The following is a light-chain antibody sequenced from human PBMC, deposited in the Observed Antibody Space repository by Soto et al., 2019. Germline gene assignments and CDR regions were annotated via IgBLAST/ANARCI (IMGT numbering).Light chain of an antibody. J-gene: IGKJ1*01. V-gene: IGKV3-15*01. Sequence: ETVMPQSQATLSVSPGARSPLSGRASQRVSGDLAWYQQNPGQAPRLLIFAASTRATSVPARFTGSRSGTEFTLTINSLQSEEFAIYYCKKYNNWPRTFGQGTKVDIK. CDR3: KKYNNWPRT. CDR1: QRVSGD. CDR2: AAS.